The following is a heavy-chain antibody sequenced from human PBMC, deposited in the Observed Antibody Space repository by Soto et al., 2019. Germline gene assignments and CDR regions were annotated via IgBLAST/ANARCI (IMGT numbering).Heavy chain of an antibody. D-gene: IGHD3-22*01. V-gene: IGHV1-69*01. J-gene: IGHJ3*02. CDR2: IIPIFGTA. Sequence: GGGLECCSRWWVYHSTEEGLEWMGGIIPIFGTANYAQKFQGRVTITADESTSTAYMELSSLRSEDTAVYYCARGYYDSSGYGFDVGDDALAIWRKRTIVTVTS. CDR3: ARGYYDSSGYGFDVGDDALAI. CDR1: GGGLECCS.